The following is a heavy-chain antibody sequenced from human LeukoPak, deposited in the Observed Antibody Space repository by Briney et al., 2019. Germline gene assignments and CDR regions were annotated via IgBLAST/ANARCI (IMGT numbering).Heavy chain of an antibody. Sequence: GGSLRLSCAASGFTFSTYSMTWGRQAPGKGLEWVSGIFNSGDKTFYADSVKGRFTTSRDNTKNTLYLQMNRLRAEDTAVYYCAKDVVPDSGWDLDYWGQGTLVTVSS. CDR3: AKDVVPDSGWDLDY. D-gene: IGHD6-19*01. CDR1: GFTFSTYS. CDR2: IFNSGDKT. V-gene: IGHV3-23*01. J-gene: IGHJ4*02.